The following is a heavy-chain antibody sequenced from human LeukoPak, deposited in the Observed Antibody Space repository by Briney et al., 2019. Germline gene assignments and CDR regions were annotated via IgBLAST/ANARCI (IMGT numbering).Heavy chain of an antibody. CDR2: INHSGST. Sequence: PGGSLRLSCAASRFTFSTYSMNWVRQAPGKGLEWIGEINHSGSTNYNPSLKSRVTISVDTSKNQFSLKLSSVTAADTAVYYCARGRGYGGLFDYWGQGTLVTVSS. CDR3: ARGRGYGGLFDY. V-gene: IGHV4-34*01. D-gene: IGHD4-23*01. CDR1: RFTFSTYS. J-gene: IGHJ4*02.